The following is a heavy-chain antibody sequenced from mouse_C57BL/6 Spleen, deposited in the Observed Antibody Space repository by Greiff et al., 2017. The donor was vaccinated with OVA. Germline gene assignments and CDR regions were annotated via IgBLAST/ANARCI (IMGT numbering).Heavy chain of an antibody. V-gene: IGHV1-59*01. Sequence: QVQLQQPGAELVRPGTSVKLSCKASGYTFTSYWMHWVKQRPGQGLEWIGVIDPSDSYTNYNQKFKGKATLTVDTSSSTAYMQLSSLTSEDSAVYYCARGGRTGYYFDDWGQGTTLTVSS. CDR3: ARGGRTGYYFDD. J-gene: IGHJ2*01. CDR1: GYTFTSYW. CDR2: IDPSDSYT.